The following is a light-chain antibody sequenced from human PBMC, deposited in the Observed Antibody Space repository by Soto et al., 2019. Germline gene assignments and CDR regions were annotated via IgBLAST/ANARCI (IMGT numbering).Light chain of an antibody. CDR2: GNS. CDR3: QSYDSSLSGSRV. J-gene: IGLJ1*01. Sequence: QSVLTQPPPVSGAPGQRGTISCTGGSSNIGAGYDVHWYQQLPGTAPKLLIYGNSNRPSGVPDRFSGSKSGTSASLAITGLQAEDEADYYCQSYDSSLSGSRVFGTGTKVTVL. CDR1: SSNIGAGYD. V-gene: IGLV1-40*01.